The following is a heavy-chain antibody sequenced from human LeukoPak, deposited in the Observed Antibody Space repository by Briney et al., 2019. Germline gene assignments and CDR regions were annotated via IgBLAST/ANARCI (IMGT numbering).Heavy chain of an antibody. CDR1: GGSISSYY. D-gene: IGHD3-22*01. V-gene: IGHV4-59*12. CDR2: IYYSGST. J-gene: IGHJ4*02. CDR3: ARDNYYDSSH. Sequence: PSETLSLTCTVSGGSISSYYWSWIRQPPGKGLEWIGYIYYSGSTNYNPSLKSRVTISVDTSKNQFSLKLSSVTAADTAVYYCARDNYYDSSHWGQGTLVTVSS.